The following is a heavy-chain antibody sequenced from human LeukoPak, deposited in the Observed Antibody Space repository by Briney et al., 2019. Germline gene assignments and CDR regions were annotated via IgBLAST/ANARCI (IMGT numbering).Heavy chain of an antibody. V-gene: IGHV5-51*01. CDR3: ARRSPYDVGYYRDY. J-gene: IGHJ4*02. CDR1: GYSFTNYW. CDR2: IYPGDSET. D-gene: IGHD3-22*01. Sequence: GESLQISCQGSGYSFTNYWIGWVRQMPGKGLEWMGIIYPGDSETRYSPSFQGQVTISADKSISTAYLQWRSLKASDTAMYYCARRSPYDVGYYRDYWGQGTLVTVSS.